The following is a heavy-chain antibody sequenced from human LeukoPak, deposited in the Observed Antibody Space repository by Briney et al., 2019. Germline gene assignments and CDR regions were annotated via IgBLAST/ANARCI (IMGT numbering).Heavy chain of an antibody. D-gene: IGHD2-2*01. V-gene: IGHV3-23*01. Sequence: PGGSLRLSXAASGFTFSSYAMSWVRQAPGKGLEWVSAISGSGGSTYYADSVKGRFTISRDNSKNTLYLQMNSLRAEDTAVYYCAKGLLRAAMPQSNYFDYWGQGTLVTVSS. CDR3: AKGLLRAAMPQSNYFDY. CDR1: GFTFSSYA. J-gene: IGHJ4*02. CDR2: ISGSGGST.